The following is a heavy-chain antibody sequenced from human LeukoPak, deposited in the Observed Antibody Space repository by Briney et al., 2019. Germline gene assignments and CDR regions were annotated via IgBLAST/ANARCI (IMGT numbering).Heavy chain of an antibody. CDR3: AEDKDGYSSSYYFDY. V-gene: IGHV3-23*01. J-gene: IGHJ4*02. CDR1: GFTFNTYA. CDR2: ISGRVGST. D-gene: IGHD6-13*01. Sequence: GGSLRLSCAASGFTFNTYAMSWVRQAPGKGLEWVSAISGRVGSTYYTDSVKGRFTISRDNAKNTVYLQMNSLRAEDTAVYYCAEDKDGYSSSYYFDYWGQGTLVTVSS.